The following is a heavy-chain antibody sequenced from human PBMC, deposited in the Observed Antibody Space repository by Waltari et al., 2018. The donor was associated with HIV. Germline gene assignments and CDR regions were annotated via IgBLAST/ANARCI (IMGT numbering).Heavy chain of an antibody. V-gene: IGHV1-69*06. CDR3: ARDPLFPELVDYYYYGMDV. CDR2: IIPIFGTA. J-gene: IGHJ6*02. D-gene: IGHD1-7*01. CDR1: GGTFSSYA. Sequence: QVQLVQSGAEVKKPGSSVKVSCKASGGTFSSYAISWVRQAPGQGLEWMGGIIPIFGTANYAQKFQGRVTITADKSTSTAYMELSSLRSEDTAVYYCARDPLFPELVDYYYYGMDVWGQGTTVTVSS.